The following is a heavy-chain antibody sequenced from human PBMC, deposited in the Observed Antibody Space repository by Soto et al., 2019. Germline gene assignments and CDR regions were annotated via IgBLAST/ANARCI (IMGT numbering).Heavy chain of an antibody. CDR3: AREGLVPAATPWFDY. D-gene: IGHD2-2*02. V-gene: IGHV3-30-3*01. CDR1: GFTFSSYA. Sequence: QVQLVESWGGVVQPGRSLRLSCAASGFTFSSYAMHWVRQAPGKGLEWVAVISYDGSNKYYADSVKGRFTISRDNSKNTLYLQMNSLRAEDTAVYYCAREGLVPAATPWFDYWGQGTLVTVSS. J-gene: IGHJ4*02. CDR2: ISYDGSNK.